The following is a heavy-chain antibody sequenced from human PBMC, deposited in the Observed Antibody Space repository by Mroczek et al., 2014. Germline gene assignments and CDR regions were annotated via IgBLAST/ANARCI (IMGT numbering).Heavy chain of an antibody. CDR1: GGSISSGGYY. CDR3: ARSDCSSTSCYLLFDY. D-gene: IGHD2-2*01. J-gene: IGHJ4*02. V-gene: IGHV4-31*03. CDR2: IYYSGST. Sequence: QVQLQESGPGLVKPSQTLSLTCTVSGGSISSGGYYWSWIRQHPGKGLEWIGYIYYSGSTYYNPSLKSRVTISVDTSKNQFSLKLSSVTAADTAVYYCARSDCSSTSCYLLFDYWGQGTLVTVSS.